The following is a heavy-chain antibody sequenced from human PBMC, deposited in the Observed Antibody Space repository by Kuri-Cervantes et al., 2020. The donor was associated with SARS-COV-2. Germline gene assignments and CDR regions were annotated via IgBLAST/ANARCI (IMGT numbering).Heavy chain of an antibody. J-gene: IGHJ6*02. V-gene: IGHV4-59*08. CDR2: IYYSGST. D-gene: IGHD3-22*01. Sequence: SETLSLTCTVSGGSISSYYWSWIRQPPGKGLEWIGYIYYSGSTNYNPTLRSRVTISVDTSKNQFSLKLSSVTAADTAVYYCARLLVRNYDSSGDYYYYGMDVWGQGTTVTVSS. CDR3: ARLLVRNYDSSGDYYYYGMDV. CDR1: GGSISSYY.